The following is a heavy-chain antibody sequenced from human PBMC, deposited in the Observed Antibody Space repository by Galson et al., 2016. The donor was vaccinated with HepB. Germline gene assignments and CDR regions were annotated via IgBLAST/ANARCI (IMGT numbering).Heavy chain of an antibody. Sequence: PALVKPTQTLTLTCTFSGFSLRTSGVGVGWIRQPPGKALEWLALIYWDDDKRYSPSLKSRLTITKDTSKNQVVLTMTNMDPVDTATYYCALATTYYYDSSGYYFYDYWGQGTQVTVSS. CDR2: IYWDDDK. CDR3: ALATTYYYDSSGYYFYDY. D-gene: IGHD3-22*01. CDR1: GFSLRTSGVG. J-gene: IGHJ4*02. V-gene: IGHV2-5*02.